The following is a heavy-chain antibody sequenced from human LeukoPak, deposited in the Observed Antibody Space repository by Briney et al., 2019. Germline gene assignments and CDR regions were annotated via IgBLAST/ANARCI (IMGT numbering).Heavy chain of an antibody. CDR3: ARGVGGWFGESNWFDP. V-gene: IGHV4-59*01. CDR1: GGSISSYY. CDR2: IYYSGST. J-gene: IGHJ5*02. D-gene: IGHD3-10*01. Sequence: PSETLSLTCTVSGGSISSYYWSWIRQPPGKGLEWIGYIYYSGSTNYNPSLKSRVTISVDTSKNQFSLKLSSVTGADTAVYYCARGVGGWFGESNWFDPWGQKTLVTVSS.